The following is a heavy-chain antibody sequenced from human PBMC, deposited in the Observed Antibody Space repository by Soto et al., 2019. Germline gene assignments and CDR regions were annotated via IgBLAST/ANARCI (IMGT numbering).Heavy chain of an antibody. CDR3: ARRAVNRRGYPIDS. CDR1: GGSISSDGSY. V-gene: IGHV4-31*11. D-gene: IGHD5-18*01. CDR2: IYYSGST. Sequence: QVQLQESGPGLVKPSQTLSLTCAVSGGSISSDGSYWTWIRQLPGGGLEWIGYIYYSGSTSYNPSLESRASISVDSSENQFSLRLTSVTAADTAVYYCARRAVNRRGYPIDSWGQGAPVTVSS. J-gene: IGHJ4*02.